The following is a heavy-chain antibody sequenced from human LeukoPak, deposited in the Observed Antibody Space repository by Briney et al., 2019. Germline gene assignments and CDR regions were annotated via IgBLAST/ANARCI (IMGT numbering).Heavy chain of an antibody. V-gene: IGHV3-23*01. J-gene: IGHJ5*02. Sequence: GGSLRLSCAVSGITLSNYGMSWVRQAPGKGLEWVAGISDSGGSTNYADSVKGRFTISRDNSQNTLYLQMNSLRAEDTAVYYCTKDPNGDYVGAFDPWGQGTLVTVSS. CDR2: ISDSGGST. D-gene: IGHD4-17*01. CDR1: GITLSNYG. CDR3: TKDPNGDYVGAFDP.